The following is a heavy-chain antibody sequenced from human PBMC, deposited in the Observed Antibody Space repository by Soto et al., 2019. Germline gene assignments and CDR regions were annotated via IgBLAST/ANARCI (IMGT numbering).Heavy chain of an antibody. J-gene: IGHJ3*02. Sequence: QLQLQESGPGLVKPSETLSLTCTVSGGSISSSSYYWGWIRQPPGKGLEWIGSIYYSGSTYYNPSLKSRVTISVDTSKNQFSLKLSSVTAADTAVYYCARHWDIVATITDAFDIWGQGTMVTVSS. CDR2: IYYSGST. CDR3: ARHWDIVATITDAFDI. V-gene: IGHV4-39*01. CDR1: GGSISSSSYY. D-gene: IGHD5-12*01.